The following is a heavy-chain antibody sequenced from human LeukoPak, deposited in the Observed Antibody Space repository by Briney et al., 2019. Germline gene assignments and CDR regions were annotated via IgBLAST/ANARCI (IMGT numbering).Heavy chain of an antibody. V-gene: IGHV3-7*01. CDR2: IKQGGGET. CDR3: ARGADGAFDY. Sequence: GGSLRLSCAASGFTFSNYWMNWVRQAPGKGLEWVANIKQGGGETYNVDSVKGRFSISRDNAKNSLYLQMNSLRAEDTAVYYCARGADGAFDYWGQGTLVTVSS. CDR1: GFTFSNYW. J-gene: IGHJ4*02. D-gene: IGHD5-24*01.